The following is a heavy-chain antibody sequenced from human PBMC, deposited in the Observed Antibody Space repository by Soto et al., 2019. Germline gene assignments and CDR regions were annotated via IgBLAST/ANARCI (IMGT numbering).Heavy chain of an antibody. CDR2: IRSKANSHATAYAAT. J-gene: IGHJ5*02. D-gene: IGHD6-13*01. CDR1: GFTFSGSA. Sequence: EVLLVESGGGLVQPGGSLKLSCAASGFTFSGSAMHWVRQASGKGLEWVGRIRSKANSHATAYAATAYAASVKGRFTISRDDSKNMAYLQMNSLKTEDTAVYYCTRGIAAAVNWFDPWGQGTLVTVSS. V-gene: IGHV3-73*01. CDR3: TRGIAAAVNWFDP.